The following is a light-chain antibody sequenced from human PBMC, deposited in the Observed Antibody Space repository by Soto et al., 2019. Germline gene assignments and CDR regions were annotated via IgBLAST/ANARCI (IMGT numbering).Light chain of an antibody. CDR3: QQYGSSPPYT. CDR1: QSVSNNY. Sequence: EIVLTQSPGTLSLSPGDRATLSCRASQSVSNNYLAWYQQRPGQAPRLLIYGASSRATGIPDRFSGSRSGTDFTLTISRLEPEDFAVYYCQQYGSSPPYTFGQGTKLEIK. V-gene: IGKV3-20*01. J-gene: IGKJ2*01. CDR2: GAS.